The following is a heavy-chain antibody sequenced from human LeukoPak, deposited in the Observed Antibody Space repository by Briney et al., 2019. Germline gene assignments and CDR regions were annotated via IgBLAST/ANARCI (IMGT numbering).Heavy chain of an antibody. CDR1: GFTFDQSA. D-gene: IGHD6-19*01. CDR3: AKAVAAPGAFDI. V-gene: IGHV3-9*01. Sequence: GRSQRLSCAASGFTFDQSAMHWVRQAQGKGLQWVSGISWDSNSIIYADSVKGRFTISRDNAKNSLYLQMNSLRADDTALYYCAKAVAAPGAFDIWGQGTVVTVSS. CDR2: ISWDSNSI. J-gene: IGHJ3*02.